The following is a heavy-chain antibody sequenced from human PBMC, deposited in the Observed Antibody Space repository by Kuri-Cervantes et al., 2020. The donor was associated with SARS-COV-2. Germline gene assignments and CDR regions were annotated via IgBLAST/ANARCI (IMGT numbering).Heavy chain of an antibody. CDR3: AKSGYDFPNPHDAFDI. J-gene: IGHJ3*02. CDR2: ISGSGGST. D-gene: IGHD5-12*01. V-gene: IGHV3-23*01. Sequence: GGSLRLSCAASGFTFSSYAMSWVRQAPGKGLEWVSAISGSGGSTYYADSVKGRFTISRDNSKNTLYLQMNSLGAEDTDVYYCAKSGYDFPNPHDAFDIWGQGTMVTVSS. CDR1: GFTFSSYA.